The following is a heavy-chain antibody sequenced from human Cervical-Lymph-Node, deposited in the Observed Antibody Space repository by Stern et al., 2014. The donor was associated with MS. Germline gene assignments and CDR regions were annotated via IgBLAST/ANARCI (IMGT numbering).Heavy chain of an antibody. J-gene: IGHJ4*02. CDR3: ATPSLPFC. CDR1: GDNFKNYD. Sequence: VQLVESGAEMKKPGASVKVSCKTSGDNFKNYDITWVRQAPGKGLEWMGWMTSRNCISVNAHKFQARITMPMDTSLRTAYMELRGLCADDTAMYYCATPSLPFCWGQGTLITVSP. D-gene: IGHD3-3*01. V-gene: IGHV1-8*02. CDR2: MTSRNCIS.